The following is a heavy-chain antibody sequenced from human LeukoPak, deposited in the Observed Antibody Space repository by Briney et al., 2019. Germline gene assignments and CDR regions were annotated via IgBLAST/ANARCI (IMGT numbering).Heavy chain of an antibody. D-gene: IGHD3-16*01. J-gene: IGHJ3*02. Sequence: GRSLRLSCAASGFTFSSYAMHWVRQAPGKGLEWVAVISYDGSNKYYADSVKGRFTISRDNSKNTLYLQMNSLRAEDTAVYYWAGGGDDAFDIWGQGTMVTVSS. V-gene: IGHV3-30-3*01. CDR2: ISYDGSNK. CDR3: AGGGDDAFDI. CDR1: GFTFSSYA.